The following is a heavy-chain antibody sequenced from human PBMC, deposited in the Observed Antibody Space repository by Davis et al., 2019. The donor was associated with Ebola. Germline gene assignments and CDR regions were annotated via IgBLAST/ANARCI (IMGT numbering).Heavy chain of an antibody. CDR3: ARGRAAGTDY. V-gene: IGHV3-11*05. CDR1: GFTFSDYY. D-gene: IGHD6-13*01. J-gene: IGHJ4*02. CDR2: ISSSSSYT. Sequence: GGSLRLSCAASGFTFSDYYMSWIRQAPGKGLEWVSYISSSSSYTNYADSVKGRFTISRHNSKNTLYLQMNSLRAEDTAVYYCARGRAAGTDYWGQGTLVTVSS.